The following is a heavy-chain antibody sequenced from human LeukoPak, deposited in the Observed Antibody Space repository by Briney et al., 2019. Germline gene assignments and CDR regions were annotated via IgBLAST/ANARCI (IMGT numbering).Heavy chain of an antibody. CDR1: GFTFSSYS. CDR2: ISSSSSYI. Sequence: GGSLRLSCAASGFTFSSYSMNWVRQAPWKGLEWVSSISSSSSYIYYADSVKGRFTISRDNGKKSLYLNMNSLRDEDTAVYYCARGWNYYGSGSYYNQLDAFDIWGQGTMVTVSS. D-gene: IGHD3-10*01. V-gene: IGHV3-21*01. J-gene: IGHJ3*02. CDR3: ARGWNYYGSGSYYNQLDAFDI.